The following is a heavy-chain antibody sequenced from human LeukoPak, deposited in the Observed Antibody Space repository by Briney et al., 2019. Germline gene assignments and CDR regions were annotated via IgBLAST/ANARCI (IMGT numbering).Heavy chain of an antibody. D-gene: IGHD3-22*01. J-gene: IGHJ4*02. Sequence: SETLSLTCTVSGGSLSSYYWSWIRQPPGKGLEWIGYIYYSGSTNYNPSLKSRVTISVDTSMNQFSLKLSSVTAADTAVYYCARLGYYDSSGSADYWGQGTLVTVSS. CDR2: IYYSGST. CDR1: GGSLSSYY. V-gene: IGHV4-59*08. CDR3: ARLGYYDSSGSADY.